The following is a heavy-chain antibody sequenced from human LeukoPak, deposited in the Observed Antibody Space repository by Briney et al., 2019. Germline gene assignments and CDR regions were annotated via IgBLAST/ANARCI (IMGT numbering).Heavy chain of an antibody. CDR2: IYHSGST. J-gene: IGHJ6*03. V-gene: IGHV4-30-2*01. Sequence: SQTLSLTCTVSGGSISSGGYYWSWIRQPPGKGLEWIGYIYHSGSTYYNPSLKSRVTISVDRSKNQFSLKLSSVTAADTAVYYCARRSNYYYYYYMDVWGKGTTVTVSS. CDR1: GGSISSGGYY. CDR3: ARRSNYYYYYYMDV.